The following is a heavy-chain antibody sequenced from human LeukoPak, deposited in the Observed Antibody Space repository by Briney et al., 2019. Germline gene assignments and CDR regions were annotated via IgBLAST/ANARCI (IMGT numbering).Heavy chain of an antibody. V-gene: IGHV4-4*02. J-gene: IGHJ4*02. Sequence: SETLSLTCTVSGGSISRSNWWSWVRQPPGKGLEWIGEIHDTGSTNYNPPLKSRVTMSLDKFKNQFSLNLNSVTAADTAVYYCATYYDILSGYTFDYWGQGTLVAVSS. CDR3: ATYYDILSGYTFDY. CDR2: IHDTGST. CDR1: GGSISRSNW. D-gene: IGHD3-9*01.